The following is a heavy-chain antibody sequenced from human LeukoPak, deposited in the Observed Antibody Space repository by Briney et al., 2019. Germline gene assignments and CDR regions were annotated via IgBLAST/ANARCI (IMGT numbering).Heavy chain of an antibody. CDR1: GFIFSSYW. D-gene: IGHD3-22*01. CDR3: ATVYDSGGYYFNY. CDR2: IKEDGSAK. Sequence: PGGSLRLSCAASGFIFSSYWMNWVRQAPGKGLEWVANIKEDGSAKYYVDSVKGRFTISRDNAKNSLYLQMNSLRAEDTAVYFCATVYDSGGYYFNYWGQGTLVTVSS. J-gene: IGHJ4*02. V-gene: IGHV3-7*05.